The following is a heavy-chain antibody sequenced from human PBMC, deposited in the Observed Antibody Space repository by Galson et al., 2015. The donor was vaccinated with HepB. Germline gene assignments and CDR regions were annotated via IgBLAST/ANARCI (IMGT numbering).Heavy chain of an antibody. J-gene: IGHJ3*02. CDR1: GYTFTGYY. CDR2: INPNSGGT. D-gene: IGHD3-22*01. Sequence: SVKVSCKASGYTFTGYYMHWVRQAPGQGLEWMGWINPNSGGTNYAQKFQGRVTKTRDTSISTAYMELSRLRSDDTAVYYCARGAPYDSSGYDAFDIWGQGTMVTVSS. V-gene: IGHV1-2*02. CDR3: ARGAPYDSSGYDAFDI.